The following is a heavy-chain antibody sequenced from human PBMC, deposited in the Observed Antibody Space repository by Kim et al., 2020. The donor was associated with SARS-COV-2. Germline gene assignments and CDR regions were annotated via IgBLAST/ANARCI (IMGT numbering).Heavy chain of an antibody. V-gene: IGHV4-59*13. D-gene: IGHD3-22*01. CDR1: GGSISSYY. CDR2: IYYSGST. Sequence: SETLSLTCTVSGGSISSYYWSWIRQPPGKGLEWIGYIYYSGSTNYNPSLKSRVTISVDTSKNQFSLKLSSVTAADTAVYYCARALRDSSGYYTWGQGTLVTXXS. CDR3: ARALRDSSGYYT. J-gene: IGHJ4*02.